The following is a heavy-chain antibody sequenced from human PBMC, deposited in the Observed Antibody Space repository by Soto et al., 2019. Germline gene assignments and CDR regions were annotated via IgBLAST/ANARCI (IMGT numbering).Heavy chain of an antibody. D-gene: IGHD2-15*01. Sequence: SVKVSCKASGGTFSSYAISWVRQAPGHGLEWMGGIIPMFGTTNYAQSFQDRVTITADESTSTAYMDVSSLRSEDTAVYYCARGTCSGGSCQPEFDYWGQGTLVTVSS. J-gene: IGHJ4*02. CDR2: IIPMFGTT. V-gene: IGHV1-69*13. CDR3: ARGTCSGGSCQPEFDY. CDR1: GGTFSSYA.